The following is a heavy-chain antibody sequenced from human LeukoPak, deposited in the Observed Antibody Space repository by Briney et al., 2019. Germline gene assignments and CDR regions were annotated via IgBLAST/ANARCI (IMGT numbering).Heavy chain of an antibody. J-gene: IGHJ4*02. Sequence: SQTLSLTCVISGNSVSSNSAAWNWIRQSPSRGLEWLGRTYYRSKWYYHYAVSMKSRITVNPDTSKNQFSLQLNSVTPEDTAVYYCARTRDLGPDYWGQGTLVTVSS. V-gene: IGHV6-1*01. CDR2: TYYRSKWYY. CDR3: ARTRDLGPDY. D-gene: IGHD1-26*01. CDR1: GNSVSSNSAA.